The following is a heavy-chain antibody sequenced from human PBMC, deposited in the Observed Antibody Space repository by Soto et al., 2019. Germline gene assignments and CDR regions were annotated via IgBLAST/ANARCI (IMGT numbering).Heavy chain of an antibody. V-gene: IGHV3-30-3*01. J-gene: IGHJ6*02. CDR3: ARVLGIWSGYYTVLKNYYYYYGMDV. CDR1: GFTFSSYA. D-gene: IGHD3-3*01. Sequence: GGSLRLSCAASGFTFSSYAMHWVRRAPGKGLEWVAVISYDGSNKYYADSVKGRFTISRDNSKNTLYLQMNSLRAEDTAVYYCARVLGIWSGYYTVLKNYYYYYGMDVWGQGTTVTVSS. CDR2: ISYDGSNK.